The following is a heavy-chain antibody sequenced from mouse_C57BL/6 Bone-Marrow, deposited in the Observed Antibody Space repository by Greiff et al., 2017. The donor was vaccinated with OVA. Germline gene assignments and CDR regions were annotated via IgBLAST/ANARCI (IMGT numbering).Heavy chain of an antibody. CDR2: IYPGAGDT. Sequence: QVQLKQSGPELVKPGASVKISCKASGYAFSSSWMNWVKQRPGKGLEWIGRIYPGAGDTNYNGKFKGKATLTADKSSSTAYMQLSSLTSEDSAVYIGARNDYVINAMDYWGQGTAVTVTA. V-gene: IGHV1-82*01. CDR3: ARNDYVINAMDY. D-gene: IGHD2-4*01. CDR1: GYAFSSSW. J-gene: IGHJ4*01.